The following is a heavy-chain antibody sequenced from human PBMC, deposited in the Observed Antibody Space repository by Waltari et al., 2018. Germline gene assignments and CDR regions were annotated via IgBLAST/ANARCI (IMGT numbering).Heavy chain of an antibody. CDR2: MTSDGSRT. CDR3: ASHRPGGYGMDV. J-gene: IGHJ6*02. V-gene: IGHV3-74*01. Sequence: VQLVESGGGLVQPGGSLRLSCEASGFTFSTYWMCWVRQVPGKGLGWVSTMTSDGSRTRYADSVKGRFTISRDNAKNTLYLQTNSLRAEDTAVYYCASHRPGGYGMDVWGHGTTVTVSS. D-gene: IGHD2-15*01. CDR1: GFTFSTYW.